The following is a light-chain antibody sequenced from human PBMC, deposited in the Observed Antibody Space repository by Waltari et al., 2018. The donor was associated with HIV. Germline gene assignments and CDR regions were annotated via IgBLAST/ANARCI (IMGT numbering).Light chain of an antibody. CDR3: QQLNTYPHS. Sequence: DIHLTQSPSFLSASVGDRVTLTCRASQDSSNSVAWYQQRPGKAPKLLMYSTSTLQGGVPSRFRGSRSRTEFTLTIASLQAEDFATYFCQQLNTYPHSFGQGTKVEI. CDR1: QDSSNS. J-gene: IGKJ2*01. CDR2: STS. V-gene: IGKV1-9*01.